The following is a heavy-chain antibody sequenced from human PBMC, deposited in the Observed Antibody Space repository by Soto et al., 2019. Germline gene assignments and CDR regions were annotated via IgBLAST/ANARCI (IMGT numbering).Heavy chain of an antibody. Sequence: QVQLIESGPGLVKPSATLSLSCTVSGGSVNSGSHYWAWIRQPPGQGREWIGHLSYIGKTDSSPSSRSRVTMSRDTSKNQFSLRLTSVTAADSAVYYCERFLGGRTLSRFYLDTWGEGALVGVS. V-gene: IGHV4-61*01. CDR1: GGSVNSGSHY. CDR3: ERFLGGRTLSRFYLDT. J-gene: IGHJ5*02. CDR2: LSYIGKT. D-gene: IGHD1-26*01.